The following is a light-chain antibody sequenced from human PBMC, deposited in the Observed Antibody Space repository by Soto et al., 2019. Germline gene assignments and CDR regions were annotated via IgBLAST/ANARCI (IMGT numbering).Light chain of an antibody. J-gene: IGLJ1*01. Sequence: QSVLTQPPSVSGAPGRRVTISCTGSSSNIGAGYDVHWYQQLPGTAPKLLIYGNSNRPSGVPDRFSGSKSGTSASLAITGLQAEDEADYYCQSYDSSLSGLVFGTGTQLTVL. CDR1: SSNIGAGYD. CDR3: QSYDSSLSGLV. CDR2: GNS. V-gene: IGLV1-40*01.